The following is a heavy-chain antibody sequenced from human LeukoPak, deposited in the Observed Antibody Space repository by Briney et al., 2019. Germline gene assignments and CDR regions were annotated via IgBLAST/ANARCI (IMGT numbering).Heavy chain of an antibody. Sequence: GGSLRLSCAASGFTFSTFAMHWVRQAPGRGLEWVALILYDGSNKYYADSVKGRFTISRDNSKNTLYLQMNSLRAEDTAVYYCARELVTFGDYSYAFDIWGQGTMVTVSS. J-gene: IGHJ3*02. D-gene: IGHD4-17*01. CDR3: ARELVTFGDYSYAFDI. CDR2: ILYDGSNK. V-gene: IGHV3-30*04. CDR1: GFTFSTFA.